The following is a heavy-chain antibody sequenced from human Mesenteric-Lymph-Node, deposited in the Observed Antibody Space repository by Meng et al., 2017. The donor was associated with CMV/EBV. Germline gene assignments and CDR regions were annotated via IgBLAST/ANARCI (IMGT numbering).Heavy chain of an antibody. Sequence: GESLKISCAASGFIVSSDYMSWVRQAPGKGLEWVSVIYSGGSTYYADSVKGRFTISRDNSKNTVFLQMSSLRAEDSAVYYCVKGVYTYGGDYYYYCMDVWGQGTTVTVSS. CDR1: GFIVSSDY. V-gene: IGHV3-53*01. CDR3: VKGVYTYGGDYYYYCMDV. J-gene: IGHJ6*02. D-gene: IGHD5-18*01. CDR2: IYSGGST.